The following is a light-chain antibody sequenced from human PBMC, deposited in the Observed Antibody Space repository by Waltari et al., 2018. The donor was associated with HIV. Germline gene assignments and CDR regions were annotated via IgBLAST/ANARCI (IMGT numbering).Light chain of an antibody. Sequence: DIQLTQFPSSLSASVGDRVTVTCRASRDISTYVAWYQQKPGKVPELLMYGASTLRSGVPFRFSGSGSGTYFTLTINSLQPEDGATYYCKSYDSGPRAFGQGTKVEIK. CDR1: RDISTY. J-gene: IGKJ1*01. V-gene: IGKV1-27*01. CDR3: KSYDSGPRA. CDR2: GAS.